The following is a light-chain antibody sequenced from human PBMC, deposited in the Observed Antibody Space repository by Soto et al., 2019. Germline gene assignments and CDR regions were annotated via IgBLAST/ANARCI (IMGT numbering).Light chain of an antibody. V-gene: IGKV1-33*01. CDR3: QQYDNLLLT. CDR1: HDISNY. Sequence: DIQMTQSPSSLSASLGDSVTITCQASHDISNYLNWYQHKPGKAPKLLIYDASNLEAGFPSRFSGSGSGTDFVFTISNLQPEDIATYYCQQYDNLLLTFGGGTKVEIK. J-gene: IGKJ4*01. CDR2: DAS.